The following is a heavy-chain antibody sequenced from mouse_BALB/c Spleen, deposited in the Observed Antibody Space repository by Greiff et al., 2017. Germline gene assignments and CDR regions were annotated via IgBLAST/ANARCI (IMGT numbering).Heavy chain of an antibody. J-gene: IGHJ4*01. V-gene: IGHV5-6-3*01. Sequence: EVQGVESGGGLVQPGGSLKLSCAASGFTFSSYGMSWVRQTPDKRLELVATINSNGGSTYYPDSVKGRFTISRDNAKNTLYLQMSSLKSEDTAMYYCARMGFYGNYAMDYWGQGTSVTVSS. CDR1: GFTFSSYG. CDR3: ARMGFYGNYAMDY. CDR2: INSNGGST. D-gene: IGHD2-1*01.